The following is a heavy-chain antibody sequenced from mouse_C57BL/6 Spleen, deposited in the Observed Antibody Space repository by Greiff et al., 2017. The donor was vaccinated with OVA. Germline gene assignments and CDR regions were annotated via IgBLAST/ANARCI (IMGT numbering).Heavy chain of an antibody. V-gene: IGHV1-62-2*01. CDR3: ARHGVDSSGYDYAMDY. D-gene: IGHD3-2*02. CDR1: GYTFTEYT. Sequence: QVHVKQSGAELVKPGASVKLSCKASGYTFTEYTIHWVKQRSGQGLEWIGWFYPGSGSIKYNEKFKDKATLTADKSSSTVYMELSRLTSEDSAVYFCARHGVDSSGYDYAMDYWGQGTSVTVSS. J-gene: IGHJ4*01. CDR2: FYPGSGSI.